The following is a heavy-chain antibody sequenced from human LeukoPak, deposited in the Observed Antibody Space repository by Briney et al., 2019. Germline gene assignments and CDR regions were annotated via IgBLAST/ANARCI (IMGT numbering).Heavy chain of an antibody. CDR1: GGTFSSYA. CDR3: ASRSNYDFWSGYYRVSYYYYMDV. V-gene: IGHV1-69*06. J-gene: IGHJ6*03. D-gene: IGHD3-3*01. CDR2: IIPIFGTA. Sequence: ASVKVSCKASGGTFSSYAISWVRQAPGQGLEWMGGIIPIFGTANYAQKFQGRVTITADKSTSTAYMELSSLRSEDTAVYYCASRSNYDFWSGYYRVSYYYYMDVWGKGTTVTVSS.